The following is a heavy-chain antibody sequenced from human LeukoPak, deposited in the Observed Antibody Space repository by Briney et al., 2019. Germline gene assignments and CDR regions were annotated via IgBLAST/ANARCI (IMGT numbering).Heavy chain of an antibody. J-gene: IGHJ4*02. CDR3: ARDHNWGPDY. CDR2: IHPGRSDT. Sequence: ASVKVSCRALGYTFTDHYFHWLRQAPGQGIEWMGWIHPGRSDTNTAQKFQGRVSLTRDMSISTAYMELSRLTSDDTAVYYCARDHNWGPDYWGQGTLVSVSS. V-gene: IGHV1-2*02. D-gene: IGHD7-27*01. CDR1: GYTFTDHY.